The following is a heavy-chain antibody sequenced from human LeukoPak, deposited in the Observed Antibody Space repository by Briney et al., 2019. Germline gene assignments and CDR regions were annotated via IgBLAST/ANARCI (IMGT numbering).Heavy chain of an antibody. CDR1: GFTFSGYG. D-gene: IGHD4-11*01. V-gene: IGHV3-33*08. J-gene: IGHJ1*01. CDR3: ATGGNFYYSH. Sequence: GGSLRLSCAASGFTFSGYGMHWVRQAPGKGLEWVAVAYGDGSSQYYADSVKGRFSISKDISKNTLSLQMNSLRAEDTAVYSCATGGNFYYSHWGQGTLVTVSS. CDR2: AYGDGSSQ.